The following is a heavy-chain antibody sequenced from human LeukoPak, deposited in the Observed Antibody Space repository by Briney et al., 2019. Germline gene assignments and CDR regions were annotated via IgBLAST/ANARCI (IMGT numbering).Heavy chain of an antibody. Sequence: PGGSLRLSCAASGFTFSSYSMNWVRQAPGKGLEWVAVISYDGSNKYYADSVKGRFTISRDNSKNTLYLQMNSLRAEDTAVYYCAKESRAASGYFDYWGQGTLVTVSS. V-gene: IGHV3-30*18. J-gene: IGHJ4*02. CDR1: GFTFSSYS. D-gene: IGHD6-13*01. CDR3: AKESRAASGYFDY. CDR2: ISYDGSNK.